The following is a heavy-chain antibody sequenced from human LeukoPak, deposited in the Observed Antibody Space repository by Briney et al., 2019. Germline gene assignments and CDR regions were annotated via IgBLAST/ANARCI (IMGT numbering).Heavy chain of an antibody. CDR2: ISSSSSYI. CDR1: GFSLRTYR. Sequence: PGGSLRCSCAASGFSLRTYRLSWVRQAPGNGLEWVSSISSSSSYIYYEDSVKGRFTISRDNAKNSLYLQMNSLRAEATAVYYCARDDYGGLDYWGQGTLVTVSS. J-gene: IGHJ4*02. D-gene: IGHD4-23*01. CDR3: ARDDYGGLDY. V-gene: IGHV3-21*01.